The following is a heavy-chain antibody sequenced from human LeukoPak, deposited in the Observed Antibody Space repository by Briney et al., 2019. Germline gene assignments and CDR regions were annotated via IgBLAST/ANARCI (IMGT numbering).Heavy chain of an antibody. Sequence: GGSLRLSCAASGFTVSSKHMTWVRQAPGKGLEWVSVVYSGGTTYYADSVKGRFTISRDNSKNTLYLQMNSLRAEDTAVYYCAKDTGLGIAARLDAFDIWGQGTMVTVSS. CDR2: VYSGGTT. CDR1: GFTVSSKH. J-gene: IGHJ3*02. D-gene: IGHD6-6*01. CDR3: AKDTGLGIAARLDAFDI. V-gene: IGHV3-53*01.